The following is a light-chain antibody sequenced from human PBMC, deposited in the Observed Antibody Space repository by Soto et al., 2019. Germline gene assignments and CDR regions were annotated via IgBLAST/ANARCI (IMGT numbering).Light chain of an antibody. CDR2: DAS. CDR3: QQYDNFPPT. V-gene: IGKV1-33*01. Sequence: DIQMTQSPSSLSASVGDRVTITCQASLDISKYLNWFQQKPGKAPKLLIYDASNLETGVPSRFSGSGSGTDFTFTISNLQPEDIATYYWQQYDNFPPTFGGGTKVEIK. J-gene: IGKJ4*01. CDR1: LDISKY.